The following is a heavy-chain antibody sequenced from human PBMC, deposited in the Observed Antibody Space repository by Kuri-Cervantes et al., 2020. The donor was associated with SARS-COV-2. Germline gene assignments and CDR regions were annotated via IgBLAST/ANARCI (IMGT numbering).Heavy chain of an antibody. CDR2: INHSGST. Sequence: SETLSLTCAVYGGSFSGYYWSWIRQPPGKGLEWIGEINHSGSTNYNPSLKSRVTISVDTSKNQFSPKLSSVTAADTAVYYCARAQWSSGYSNIDYWGQGTLVTVSS. CDR3: ARAQWSSGYSNIDY. V-gene: IGHV4-34*01. D-gene: IGHD3-22*01. J-gene: IGHJ4*02. CDR1: GGSFSGYY.